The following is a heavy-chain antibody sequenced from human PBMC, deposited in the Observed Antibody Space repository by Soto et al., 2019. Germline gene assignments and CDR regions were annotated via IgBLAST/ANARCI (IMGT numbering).Heavy chain of an antibody. D-gene: IGHD6-19*01. V-gene: IGHV1-2*04. CDR1: GYTFTGYC. CDR2: INPNSGGT. CDR3: ARDLAAGYSNGYYYMDV. Sequence: ASVKVSCKASGYTFTGYCIHWVRQAPGQGLEWMGWINPNSGGTNYAQKFQGWVTGTRDTSISTVYMELSRLRSDDTAVYYCARDLAAGYSNGYYYMDVWGKGTTVTVSS. J-gene: IGHJ6*03.